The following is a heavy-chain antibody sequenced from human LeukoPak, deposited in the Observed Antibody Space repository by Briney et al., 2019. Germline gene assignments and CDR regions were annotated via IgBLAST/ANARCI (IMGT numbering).Heavy chain of an antibody. CDR3: AKNAGGWYYFDY. CDR1: GFTFDDYA. CDR2: ISWNSGSR. V-gene: IGHV3-9*01. D-gene: IGHD6-19*01. Sequence: GGSLRLSCAASGFTFDDYAMHWVRHAPGKGLEGVSGISWNSGSRGYADSVKGRFTISRDNAKNSLYLQMNSLRAEDTALYYCAKNAGGWYYFDYWGQGTLVTVSS. J-gene: IGHJ4*02.